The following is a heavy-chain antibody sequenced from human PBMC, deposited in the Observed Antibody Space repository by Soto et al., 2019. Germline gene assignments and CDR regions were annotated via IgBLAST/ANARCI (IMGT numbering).Heavy chain of an antibody. V-gene: IGHV2-5*02. CDR2: IYWDDDK. CDR1: GFSLSTSGVG. Sequence: QITLKESGPTLVKPTQTLTLTCTFSGFSLSTSGVGVGWIRQPPGKALEWLALIYWDDDKRYSPSLKSRLTXTXXTSKNQVVLTMTNMDPVDTATYYCAHTGSSSSVDYWGQGTLVTVSS. D-gene: IGHD6-6*01. CDR3: AHTGSSSSVDY. J-gene: IGHJ4*02.